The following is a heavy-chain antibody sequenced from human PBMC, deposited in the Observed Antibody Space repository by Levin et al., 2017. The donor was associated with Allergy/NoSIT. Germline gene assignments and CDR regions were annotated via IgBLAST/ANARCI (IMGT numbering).Heavy chain of an antibody. CDR2: LSGRGDST. V-gene: IGHV3-23*01. Sequence: QAGGSLRLSCAASGFIFSNFAMTWVRQAPGKGLEWVSTLSGRGDSTYYADSVKGRFTISRDNSKNTLYLQMDSLRADDTAVYYCAIALYGDYGSDYWGQGTLVTVSS. CDR1: GFIFSNFA. D-gene: IGHD4-17*01. J-gene: IGHJ4*02. CDR3: AIALYGDYGSDY.